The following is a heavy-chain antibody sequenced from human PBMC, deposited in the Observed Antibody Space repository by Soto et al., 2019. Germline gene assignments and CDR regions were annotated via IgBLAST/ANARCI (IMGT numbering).Heavy chain of an antibody. V-gene: IGHV3-33*01. J-gene: IGHJ6*02. CDR2: IWYDGSNK. CDR1: GFTFSSYV. Sequence: QPGGSLRLSCAASGFTFSSYVMHWVRQSPGKGLEWVAVIWYDGSNKYYADSVKGRFTISRDNSKNTLYLQMNSLRAEDTAVYYCARGGYRADYRPYYYYGMDVWGQGTTVTVSS. CDR3: ARGGYRADYRPYYYYGMDV. D-gene: IGHD4-4*01.